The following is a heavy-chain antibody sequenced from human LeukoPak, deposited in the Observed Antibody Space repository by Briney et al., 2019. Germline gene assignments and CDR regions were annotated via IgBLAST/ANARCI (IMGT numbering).Heavy chain of an antibody. D-gene: IGHD2-8*02. V-gene: IGHV1-69*06. Sequence: SVKVSCKASGGNFTNFAVTWVRQAPGQGLVWVGRIIPLSGTANFAQEFQGRVSITADKSTSTAYMELRSLRSEDTAVYYCARDSGHAVLVPRGFDIRGQGTMVTVSS. CDR1: GGNFTNFA. CDR2: IIPLSGTA. J-gene: IGHJ3*02. CDR3: ARDSGHAVLVPRGFDI.